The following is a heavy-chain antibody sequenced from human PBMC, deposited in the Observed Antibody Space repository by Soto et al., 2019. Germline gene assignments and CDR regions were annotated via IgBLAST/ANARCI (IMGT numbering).Heavy chain of an antibody. CDR2: ISDSDST. J-gene: IGHJ4*02. CDR3: ANLVLLDY. V-gene: IGHV3-23*01. Sequence: GGSLRLSCAASGFTFSSYGMSWVRQAPGKVLEWVSTISDSDSTYYADSVKGRFTISRDNTKNTLYLQMNSLRAEDTALYYCANLVLLDYWGQGTLVTVSS. CDR1: GFTFSSYG. D-gene: IGHD6-6*01.